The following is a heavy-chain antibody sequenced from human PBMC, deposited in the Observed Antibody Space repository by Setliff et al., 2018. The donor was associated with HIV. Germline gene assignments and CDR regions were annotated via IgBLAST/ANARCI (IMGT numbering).Heavy chain of an antibody. J-gene: IGHJ6*02. Sequence: SETLSLTCTVTGDSISSGSSYWSWIRQPAGKGLEWIGHIFTTGSTKYNPSLRSRAAISLDTSTNSFSLQLHSLTAGDKAEYFCARAGMAVISSAFHVWGQGSWVTVSS. V-gene: IGHV4-61*09. CDR2: IFTTGST. CDR1: GDSISSGSSY. D-gene: IGHD6-19*01. CDR3: ARAGMAVISSAFHV.